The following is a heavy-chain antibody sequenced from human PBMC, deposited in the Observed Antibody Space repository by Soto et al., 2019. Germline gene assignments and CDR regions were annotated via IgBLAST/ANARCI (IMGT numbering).Heavy chain of an antibody. Sequence: QVQLVQSGAEVKESGASVKVSCKASGYTFTGHYIHWVRQAPGQGFEWVGEIGPKNCDSRFAQKFLGGVMITAYESPSSAEIDLSSLRSEDTAVYYCARDLPLYCSSTSCHRYYDYGMDVWGQVTTVTVAS. D-gene: IGHD2-2*01. CDR3: ARDLPLYCSSTSCHRYYDYGMDV. CDR2: IGPKNCDS. J-gene: IGHJ6*02. CDR1: GYTFTGHY. V-gene: IGHV1-2*02.